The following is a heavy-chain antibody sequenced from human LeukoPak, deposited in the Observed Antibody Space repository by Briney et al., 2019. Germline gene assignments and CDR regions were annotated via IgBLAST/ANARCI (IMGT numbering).Heavy chain of an antibody. CDR2: INPNSGGT. J-gene: IGHJ4*02. Sequence: GASVKVSCKASGYTFTGYYMHWVRQAPGQGLEWMGRINPNSGGTNYAQKFQGRVTMTRDTSISTAYMELSRLGSDDTAVYYCARDFPIVVVTGGDYWGQGTLVTVSS. D-gene: IGHD2-21*02. CDR1: GYTFTGYY. CDR3: ARDFPIVVVTGGDY. V-gene: IGHV1-2*06.